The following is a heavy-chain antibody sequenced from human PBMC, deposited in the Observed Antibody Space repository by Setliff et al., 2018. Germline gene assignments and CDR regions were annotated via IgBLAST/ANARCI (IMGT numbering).Heavy chain of an antibody. CDR1: GGSINSYY. D-gene: IGHD5-12*01. V-gene: IGHV4-39*07. J-gene: IGHJ4*02. CDR2: IYYSGST. Sequence: PSETLSLTCIVSGGSINSYYWGWIRQPPGKGLEWIGSIYYSGSTYKNPSLKSRVTISVDTSKNEFSLKLSSVTAADTAVYYCARDGLRYYFDYWGQGTLVTVSS. CDR3: ARDGLRYYFDY.